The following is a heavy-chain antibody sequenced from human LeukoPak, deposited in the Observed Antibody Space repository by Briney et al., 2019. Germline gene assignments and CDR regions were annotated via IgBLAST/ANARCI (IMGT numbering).Heavy chain of an antibody. Sequence: ASVKVSCKASGYTFTSYGISSVRQAPGQGLEWMGWISAYNGNTNYAQKLQGRVTMTTDTSTSTAYMELRSLRSDDTAAYYCARDVLSYSYYYYGMDVWGQGTTVTVSS. V-gene: IGHV1-18*01. CDR2: ISAYNGNT. CDR1: GYTFTSYG. D-gene: IGHD1-26*01. CDR3: ARDVLSYSYYYYGMDV. J-gene: IGHJ6*02.